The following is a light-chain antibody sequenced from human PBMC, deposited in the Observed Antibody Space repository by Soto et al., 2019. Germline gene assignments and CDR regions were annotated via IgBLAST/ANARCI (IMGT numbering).Light chain of an antibody. V-gene: IGLV2-14*01. CDR1: SSDVGADNY. Sequence: QSALTQPPSVSGSPGQSITISCTGTSSDVGADNYVSWYQQHPGKAPKLIIYEVTNRPSGVSNRFSGSQSGNTASLTISGLQAEDGADYFCSSYTTSNTPLYVFGTGTKVTVL. CDR2: EVT. CDR3: SSYTTSNTPLYV. J-gene: IGLJ1*01.